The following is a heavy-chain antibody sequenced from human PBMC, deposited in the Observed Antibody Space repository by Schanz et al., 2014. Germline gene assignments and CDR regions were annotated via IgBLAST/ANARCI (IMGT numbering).Heavy chain of an antibody. CDR3: TSAVRATFGYFAY. Sequence: VQLVESGGSVVQPGRSLRLSCAASGFTFSNYWMHWVRQAPGKGLVWVTRISLGGNSASYADSVKGRFTISRDNAKNTVYLQMNSLKTEDTAVYYCTSAVRATFGYFAYWGQGTLLVTVSS. CDR1: GFTFSNYW. D-gene: IGHD2-15*01. V-gene: IGHV3-74*02. J-gene: IGHJ4*02. CDR2: ISLGGNSA.